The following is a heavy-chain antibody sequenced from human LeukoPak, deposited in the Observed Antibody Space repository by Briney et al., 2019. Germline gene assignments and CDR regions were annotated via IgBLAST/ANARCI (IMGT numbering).Heavy chain of an antibody. CDR3: AKDTRYDFWSGYLGLDFDY. Sequence: GGSLRLSCATSGFPFSSSGMSWVRQAPGKGLEWVSAISGSGGSTYYVDSVKGRFTISRDNSKNTLYLQMNSLRAEDTAVYYCAKDTRYDFWSGYLGLDFDYWGQGTLVTVSS. CDR2: ISGSGGST. J-gene: IGHJ4*02. V-gene: IGHV3-23*01. D-gene: IGHD3-3*01. CDR1: GFPFSSSG.